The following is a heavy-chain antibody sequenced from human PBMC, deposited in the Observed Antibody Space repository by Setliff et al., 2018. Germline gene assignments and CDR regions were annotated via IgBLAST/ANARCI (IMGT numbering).Heavy chain of an antibody. Sequence: SETLSLTCTVSGDSISNYYWNWIRQPAGKGLEWIGRIYVTESTKYNPSLKSRVTLSIDTSKNQFSLKLSSVTAADAAVYYCARDNTIVGATDYWGQGALVTVSS. CDR2: IYVTEST. CDR3: ARDNTIVGATDY. CDR1: GDSISNYY. D-gene: IGHD1-26*01. V-gene: IGHV4-4*07. J-gene: IGHJ4*02.